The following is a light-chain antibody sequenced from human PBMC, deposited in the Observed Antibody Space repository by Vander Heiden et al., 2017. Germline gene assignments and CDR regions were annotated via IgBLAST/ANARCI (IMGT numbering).Light chain of an antibody. V-gene: IGKV3-15*01. CDR1: ESVTTN. CDR3: QQYNNWPPLT. CDR2: GAS. J-gene: IGKJ4*01. Sequence: EIVMTQSPVTLSVSPGERATLSCRASESVTTNVAWYQQKPGQAPRLLIYGASTRAPGFPDRFSGSGSGTEFTLTINSLQSEDFAVYYCQQYNNWPPLTFGGGTKVEIK.